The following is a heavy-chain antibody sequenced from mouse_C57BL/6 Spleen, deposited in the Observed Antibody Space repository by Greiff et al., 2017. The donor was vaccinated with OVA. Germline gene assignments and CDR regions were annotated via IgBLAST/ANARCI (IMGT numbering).Heavy chain of an antibody. CDR2: IHPNSGST. V-gene: IGHV1-64*01. CDR1: GYTFTSYW. J-gene: IGHJ2*01. Sequence: QVQLKQSGAELVKPGASVKLSCKASGYTFTSYWMHWVKQRPGQGLEWIGMIHPNSGSTNYNEKFKSKATLTVDKSSSTAYMQLSSLTSEDSAVYYCARKGMVTTFDYWGQGTTLTVSS. D-gene: IGHD2-2*01. CDR3: ARKGMVTTFDY.